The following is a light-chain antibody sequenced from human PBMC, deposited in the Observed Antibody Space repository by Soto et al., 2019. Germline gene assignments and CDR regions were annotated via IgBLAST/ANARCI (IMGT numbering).Light chain of an antibody. V-gene: IGKV3-15*01. CDR1: QSVSSY. CDR3: QQYNNWHPIT. J-gene: IGKJ5*01. Sequence: EFVLTQSPGTLSLSPGERATLSCNASQSVSSYLAWYQQKPGQAPRLLIYGASRRATGVPARFSGSGSGTEFTLTISSLQYEDFAVYYCQQYNNWHPITFGQGTRLEIK. CDR2: GAS.